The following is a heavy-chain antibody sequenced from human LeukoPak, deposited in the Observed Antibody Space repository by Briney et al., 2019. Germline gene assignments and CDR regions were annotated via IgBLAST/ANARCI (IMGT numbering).Heavy chain of an antibody. Sequence: ASAKVSCKASGYTFTSYDINWVRQATGQGLEWMGWKNPNSGRTGFAQKFQGRLTMTTNTSISTAYMELSSQTSEDTAVYYCARGPVSTHGMDVWGQGTTVTVSS. CDR3: ARGPVSTHGMDV. D-gene: IGHD2-2*01. CDR2: KNPNSGRT. V-gene: IGHV1-8*01. J-gene: IGHJ6*02. CDR1: GYTFTSYD.